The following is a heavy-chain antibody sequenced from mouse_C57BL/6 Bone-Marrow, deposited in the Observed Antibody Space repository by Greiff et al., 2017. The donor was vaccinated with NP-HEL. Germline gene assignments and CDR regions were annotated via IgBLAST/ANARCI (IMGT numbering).Heavy chain of an antibody. V-gene: IGHV1-50*01. Sequence: QVQLQQPGAELVKPGASVKLSCKASGYTFTSYWMQWVKQRPGQGLEWIGEIDPSDSYTNYNQKFKGKSTLTVATSSSTAYMQLSSLTSEDTADYYCAKERGDGYDVGYFDVWGTGTTVTVSS. CDR1: GYTFTSYW. CDR2: IDPSDSYT. CDR3: AKERGDGYDVGYFDV. J-gene: IGHJ1*03. D-gene: IGHD2-2*01.